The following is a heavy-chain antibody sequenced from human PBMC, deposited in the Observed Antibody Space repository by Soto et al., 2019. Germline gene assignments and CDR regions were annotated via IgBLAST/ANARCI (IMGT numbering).Heavy chain of an antibody. CDR3: ARLYGLDAFDI. D-gene: IGHD3-16*02. V-gene: IGHV4-59*08. CDR1: GGSINSYY. J-gene: IGHJ3*02. Sequence: SETLSLTCTVSGGSINSYYWSWIRQPPGKGLEWIGYIYYSGSTNYNPSLKSRVTISVDTSKNQSSLKLSSVTAADTAVYYCARLYGLDAFDIWGQGTMVT. CDR2: IYYSGST.